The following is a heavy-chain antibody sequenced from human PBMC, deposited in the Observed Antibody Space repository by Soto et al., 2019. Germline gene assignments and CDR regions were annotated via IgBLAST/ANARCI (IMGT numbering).Heavy chain of an antibody. CDR3: ASGSGYGSDF. D-gene: IGHD5-12*01. V-gene: IGHV4-34*01. J-gene: IGHJ4*02. CDR2: INHSGST. CDR1: GGSFSGYY. Sequence: QVQLQQWGAGLLKPSETLSLTCAVYGGSFSGYYWSWIRQPPGKGLEWIGEINHSGSTNYHPSLKXXVXIXADTSKNQFSLKLSSVTAADTAVYYCASGSGYGSDFWGQGTLVTVSS.